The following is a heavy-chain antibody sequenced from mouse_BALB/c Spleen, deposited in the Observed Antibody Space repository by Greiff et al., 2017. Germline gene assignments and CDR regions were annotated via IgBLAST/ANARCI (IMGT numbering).Heavy chain of an antibody. CDR2: ISDGGSYT. J-gene: IGHJ3*01. D-gene: IGHD2-10*02. CDR1: GFTFSDYS. CDR3: ARAREYGNYVPFAY. V-gene: IGHV5-4*02. Sequence: VQLKESGGGLVKPGGSLKLSCAASGFTFSDYSMYWVRQTPEKRLEWVATISDGGSYTYYPDSVKGRFTISRDNAKNNLYLQMSSLKSEDTAMYYCARAREYGNYVPFAYWGQGTLVTVSA.